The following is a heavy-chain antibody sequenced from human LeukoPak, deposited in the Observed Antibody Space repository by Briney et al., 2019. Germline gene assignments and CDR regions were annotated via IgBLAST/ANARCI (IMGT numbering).Heavy chain of an antibody. J-gene: IGHJ6*03. CDR2: IKQDGSEK. V-gene: IGHV3-7*01. D-gene: IGHD2-15*01. CDR1: GFTFSSYA. CDR3: ARAVREDIVVVVAARYYYYYMDV. Sequence: GGSLRLSCAASGFTFSSYAMSWVRQAPGKGLEWVANIKQDGSEKYYVDSVKGRFTISRDNAKNSLYLQMNSLRAEDTAVYYCARAVREDIVVVVAARYYYYYMDVWGKGTTVTVSS.